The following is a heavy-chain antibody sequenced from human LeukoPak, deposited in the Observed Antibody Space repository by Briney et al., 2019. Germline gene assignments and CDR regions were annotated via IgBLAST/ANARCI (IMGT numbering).Heavy chain of an antibody. V-gene: IGHV3-53*01. J-gene: IGHJ4*02. Sequence: PGXSLRLSCAASGFAVSSNFMSWVRQAPGKGLEWVSVIYSIGTTYYSDSVKGRFTNSRDNTRNTLYLQMNNLRAEDTAVYYCARDRDYGGFDYWGQGTLVTASS. CDR3: ARDRDYGGFDY. CDR2: IYSIGTT. D-gene: IGHD4/OR15-4a*01. CDR1: GFAVSSNF.